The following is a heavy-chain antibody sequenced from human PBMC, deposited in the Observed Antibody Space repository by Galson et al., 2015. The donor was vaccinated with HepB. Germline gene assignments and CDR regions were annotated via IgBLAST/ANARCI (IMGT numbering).Heavy chain of an antibody. V-gene: IGHV3-48*01. Sequence: SLRLSCAASGFTFSSYSMNWVRQAPGKGLEWVSYISSSSSTIYYADSVKGRFTISRDNAKNSLYLQMNSLRAEDTAVYYCARGVLEWLRPVDYWGQGTLVTVSS. D-gene: IGHD3-3*01. J-gene: IGHJ4*02. CDR1: GFTFSSYS. CDR2: ISSSSSTI. CDR3: ARGVLEWLRPVDY.